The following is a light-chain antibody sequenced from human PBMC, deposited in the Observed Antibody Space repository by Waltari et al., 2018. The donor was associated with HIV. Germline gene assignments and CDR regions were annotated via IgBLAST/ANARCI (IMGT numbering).Light chain of an antibody. CDR2: DVT. Sequence: QSALPQPASVSGSPGESLPIPCTRTSSDVGSYTYVYWYQQHPGKAPKLMIYDVTKRPSGVSNRFSGSKSANTASLTISGLQAEDEADYYCCSYAGSSTYVFGSGTKVTVL. V-gene: IGLV2-23*02. J-gene: IGLJ1*01. CDR1: SSDVGSYTY. CDR3: CSYAGSSTYV.